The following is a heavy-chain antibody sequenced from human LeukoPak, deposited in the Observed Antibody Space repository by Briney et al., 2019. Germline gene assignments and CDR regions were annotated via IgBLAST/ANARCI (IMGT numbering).Heavy chain of an antibody. V-gene: IGHV4-38-2*02. CDR2: IYASGST. Sequence: PSETLSLTCAVSGYSISSGYYWGWIRQPAGKGLEWIGRIYASGSTYYNPSLKSRVTMSVDTSKNQFSLRLTTVTAADTAVYYCARDSNLEYSSSRGLGRWGQGTLVTVSS. D-gene: IGHD6-6*01. J-gene: IGHJ4*02. CDR1: GYSISSGYY. CDR3: ARDSNLEYSSSRGLGR.